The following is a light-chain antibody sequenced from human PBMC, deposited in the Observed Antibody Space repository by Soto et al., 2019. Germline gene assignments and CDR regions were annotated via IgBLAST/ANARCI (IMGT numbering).Light chain of an antibody. Sequence: DIQITQSPSSLSASVGDRVTITCQASQDISIRLNWYQQKPGKAPKLLIYDASNLETGVPLSFSATGPWTHYTFTISSLQPKDIATYYCQHYDNVRPLFIFGPGTKVDF. J-gene: IGKJ3*01. V-gene: IGKV1-33*01. CDR1: QDISIR. CDR3: QHYDNVRPLFI. CDR2: DAS.